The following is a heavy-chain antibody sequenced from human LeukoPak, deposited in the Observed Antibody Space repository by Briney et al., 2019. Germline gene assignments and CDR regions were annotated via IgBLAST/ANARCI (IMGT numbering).Heavy chain of an antibody. CDR1: GFTFSSYW. CDR3: ARDAQQLVDY. CDR2: ISGSDSST. V-gene: IGHV3-23*01. Sequence: GGSLRLSCAASGFTFSSYWMHWVRQAPGRGLEWVSGISGSDSSTYYADSVKGRFTISRDNSRNTLYLQINSLRAEDTAVYYCARDAQQLVDYWGQGTLVTVSS. J-gene: IGHJ4*02. D-gene: IGHD6-13*01.